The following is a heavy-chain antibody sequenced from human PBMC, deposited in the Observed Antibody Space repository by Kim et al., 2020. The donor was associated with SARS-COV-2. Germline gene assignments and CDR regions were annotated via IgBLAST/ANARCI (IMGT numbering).Heavy chain of an antibody. V-gene: IGHV1-18*04. Sequence: ASVKVSCKASGYTFTSYGISWVRQAPGQGLEWMGWISAYNGNTNYAQKLQGRVTMTTDTSTSTAYMELRSLRSDDTAVYYCARDVTMVRGVIGCGYWGQGTLVTVSS. CDR1: GYTFTSYG. CDR2: ISAYNGNT. D-gene: IGHD3-10*01. CDR3: ARDVTMVRGVIGCGY. J-gene: IGHJ4*02.